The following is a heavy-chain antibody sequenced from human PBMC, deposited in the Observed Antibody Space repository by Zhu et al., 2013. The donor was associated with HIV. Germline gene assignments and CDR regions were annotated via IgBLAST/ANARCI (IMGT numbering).Heavy chain of an antibody. D-gene: IGHD6-13*01. CDR2: IIPIFGTA. V-gene: IGHV1-69*01. CDR1: GGTFSSYA. CDR3: ASVWWMGQQLAQSFDY. Sequence: QVQLVQSGAEVKKPGSSVKVSCKASGGTFSSYAISWVRQAPGQGLEWMGGIIPIFGTANYAQKFQGRVTITADESTSTAYMELSSLRSEDTAVYYCASVWWMGQQLAQSFDYWGQGTLVTVSS. J-gene: IGHJ4*02.